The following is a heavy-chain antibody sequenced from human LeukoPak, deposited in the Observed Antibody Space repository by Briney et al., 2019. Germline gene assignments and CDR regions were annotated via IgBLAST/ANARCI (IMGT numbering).Heavy chain of an antibody. CDR3: ARNQRRLDY. Sequence: GSLRLSCAASGFTFRSYWMSWIRQAPGKGLEWVANIKQDGSEKYYVDSVKGRFTISRDNAKNSLYLQVNSLRAEDTAVYYCARNQRRLDYWGQGTLVTVSS. CDR2: IKQDGSEK. J-gene: IGHJ4*02. D-gene: IGHD1-14*01. V-gene: IGHV3-7*01. CDR1: GFTFRSYW.